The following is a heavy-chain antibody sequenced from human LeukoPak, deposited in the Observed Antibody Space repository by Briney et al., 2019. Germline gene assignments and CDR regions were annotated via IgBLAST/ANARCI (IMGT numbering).Heavy chain of an antibody. CDR2: LSASSGYI. Sequence: GGSLRLSCAASGFTFSSYDMNWVRQAPGKGLEWVSSLSASSGYIYYADSVKGRFTISRDNAKNSLYLQMNSLRAEDTAVYYCARWGPYSSSRPYFDYWGQGTLVTVSS. J-gene: IGHJ4*02. CDR1: GFTFSSYD. CDR3: ARWGPYSSSRPYFDY. V-gene: IGHV3-21*01. D-gene: IGHD6-6*01.